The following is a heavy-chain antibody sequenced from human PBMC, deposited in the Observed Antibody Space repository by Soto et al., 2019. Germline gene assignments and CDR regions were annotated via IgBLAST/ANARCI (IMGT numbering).Heavy chain of an antibody. CDR2: ISTAGDT. Sequence: ESGGGLVQPGGSLRLSCAASGFTFSGYDMHWVRQATGKGLEWVSTISTAGDTYYPGSVKGRFTISRENAKNSLYLQMNSLRAGDTGLYYCARGFAGGYYSFDNWGQGTLVTVTS. CDR1: GFTFSGYD. D-gene: IGHD5-12*01. J-gene: IGHJ4*02. CDR3: ARGFAGGYYSFDN. V-gene: IGHV3-13*01.